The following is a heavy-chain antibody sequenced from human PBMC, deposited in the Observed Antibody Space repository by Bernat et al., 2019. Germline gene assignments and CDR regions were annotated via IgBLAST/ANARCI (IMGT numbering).Heavy chain of an antibody. CDR3: ARDHQWLAINGMDV. CDR1: GYTFIHYD. D-gene: IGHD6-19*01. CDR2: ISAHNGNT. Sequence: QVQLVQSGPEVKKPGASVKVSCKASGYTFIHYDITWVRQAPGQGLEWVGRISAHNGNTNYGQKVQGRVTMTTDTSTSTAYMEVRTLRSNDTAVYYCARDHQWLAINGMDVWGQGTTVSVSS. J-gene: IGHJ6*02. V-gene: IGHV1-18*01.